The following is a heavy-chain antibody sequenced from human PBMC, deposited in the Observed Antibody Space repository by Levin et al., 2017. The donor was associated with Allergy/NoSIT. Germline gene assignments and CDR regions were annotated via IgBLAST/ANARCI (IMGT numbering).Heavy chain of an antibody. CDR2: IYYSGST. V-gene: IGHV4-31*03. CDR3: ARDPDYGGNMGGVFDY. CDR1: GGSISSGGYY. J-gene: IGHJ4*02. D-gene: IGHD4-23*01. Sequence: SCTVSGGSISSGGYYWSWIRQHPGKGLEWIGYIYYSGSTYYNPSLKSRVTISVDTSKNQFSLKLSSVTAADTAVYYCARDPDYGGNMGGVFDYWGQGTLVTVSS.